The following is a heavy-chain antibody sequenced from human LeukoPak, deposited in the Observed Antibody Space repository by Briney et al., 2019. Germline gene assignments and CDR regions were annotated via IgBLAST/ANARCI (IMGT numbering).Heavy chain of an antibody. J-gene: IGHJ2*01. CDR1: GGSISSHF. Sequence: SETLPLTRTVSGGSISSHFWSWIPPPPEKGVELIGYIYYRGSTYYPPSLKSRVTTSVDTPKTQFYLKLNSVTAAHRGVYYCATVAVPSRKWYFYLGGRGTLVTVS. CDR3: ATVAVPSRKWYFYL. CDR2: IYYRGST. V-gene: IGHV4-59*08. D-gene: IGHD4-17*01.